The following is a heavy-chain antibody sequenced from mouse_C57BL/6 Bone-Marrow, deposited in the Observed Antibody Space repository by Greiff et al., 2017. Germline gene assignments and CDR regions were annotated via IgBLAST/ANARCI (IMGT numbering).Heavy chain of an antibody. Sequence: EVQLQQSGPELVKPGASVKMSCKASGYTFTDYNMHWVKQSHGKSLEWIGYINPNNGGTSYNQKFKGKATLTVNKSSSTAYMELRSLTSEDTAVYYCERWGDGYYDAMDYWGQGTSVTVSS. CDR2: INPNNGGT. V-gene: IGHV1-22*01. J-gene: IGHJ4*01. CDR3: ERWGDGYYDAMDY. CDR1: GYTFTDYN. D-gene: IGHD2-3*01.